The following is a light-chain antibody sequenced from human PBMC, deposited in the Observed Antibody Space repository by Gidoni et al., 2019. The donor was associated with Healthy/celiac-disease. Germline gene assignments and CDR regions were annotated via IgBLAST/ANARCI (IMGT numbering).Light chain of an antibody. V-gene: IGLV1-47*01. CDR2: RNN. CDR1: SSNIGSNY. J-gene: IGLJ1*01. Sequence: QSVLTQPPSASGTPGQRVTISCSGSSSNIGSNYVYWYQHLPGTAPKLLIYRNNQRPSGVPDRFSGSKSGTSASLAISGLRPEDEADYYCAVWDDSLSGYVFGTGTKVTVL. CDR3: AVWDDSLSGYV.